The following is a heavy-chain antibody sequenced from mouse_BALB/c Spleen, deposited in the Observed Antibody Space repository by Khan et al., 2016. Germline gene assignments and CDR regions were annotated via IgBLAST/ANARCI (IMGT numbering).Heavy chain of an antibody. CDR3: ARDLDY. Sequence: QVQLQQSGSELAKPGASVKMSCKASGYTFTTYWMHWVKQRPGQGLEWIGYINPSTGYTEYNQKFKDKATLTADKSSNTAYMQLTSLTSEDSAVYFYARDLDYWGQGTTLTVSS. V-gene: IGHV1-7*01. CDR1: GYTFTTYW. J-gene: IGHJ2*01. CDR2: INPSTGYT.